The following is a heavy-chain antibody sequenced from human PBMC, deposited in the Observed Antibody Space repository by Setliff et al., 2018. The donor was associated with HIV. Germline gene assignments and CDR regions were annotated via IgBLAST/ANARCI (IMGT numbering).Heavy chain of an antibody. CDR2: IIPITGTV. V-gene: IGHV1-69*08. Sequence: SVKVSCKASGGTFSSYSINWLRQAPGQGPEWMGKIIPITGTVTYAQNFQGRLTITADRFTSTVYMELSSLHSDDTAVYYRATDFVSGFLEWLTFDYWGQGTLVTVSS. CDR1: GGTFSSYS. CDR3: ATDFVSGFLEWLTFDY. D-gene: IGHD3-3*01. J-gene: IGHJ4*02.